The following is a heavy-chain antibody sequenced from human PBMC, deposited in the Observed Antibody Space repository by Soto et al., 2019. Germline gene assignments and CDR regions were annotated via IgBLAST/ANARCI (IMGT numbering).Heavy chain of an antibody. CDR3: ARDLHGDPYY. Sequence: ASVKVSCKASGYTFTSYDINWVRQATGQGLEWMGWMNPNSGNTGYAQKFQGRVTMTTDTSMSTAYMELRSLRSDDTAVYYCARDLHGDPYYWGQGTLVTVS. D-gene: IGHD4-17*01. CDR1: GYTFTSYD. V-gene: IGHV1-8*01. CDR2: MNPNSGNT. J-gene: IGHJ4*02.